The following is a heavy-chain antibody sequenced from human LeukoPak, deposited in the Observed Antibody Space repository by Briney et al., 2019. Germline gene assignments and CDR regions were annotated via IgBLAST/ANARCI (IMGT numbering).Heavy chain of an antibody. J-gene: IGHJ4*02. D-gene: IGHD3-22*01. CDR2: ISSSGSTI. CDR3: GYDSSGYYGY. CDR1: GFTFSSYS. Sequence: PGGSLRLSCAASGFTFSSYSMNWVRQAPGKGLEWVSYISSSGSTIYYADSVKGRFTISRDNAKNSLYLQMNSLRAEDTAVYYCGYDSSGYYGYWGQGTLVTVSS. V-gene: IGHV3-48*04.